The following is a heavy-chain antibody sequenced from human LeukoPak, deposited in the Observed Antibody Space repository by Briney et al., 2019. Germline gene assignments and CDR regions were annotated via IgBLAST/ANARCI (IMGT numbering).Heavy chain of an antibody. D-gene: IGHD3-9*01. V-gene: IGHV4-34*01. CDR2: INHSGNT. J-gene: IGHJ5*02. Sequence: PSETLSLTCAVYGGSFSGYYWSWIRQPPGKGLEWIGEINHSGNTNSNPSLKSRVTMSVATSKNQFSLKLSSLTAADTAVYYCARDYDVLTAYPPTQLFDPWGQGTLVTVSS. CDR3: ARDYDVLTAYPPTQLFDP. CDR1: GGSFSGYY.